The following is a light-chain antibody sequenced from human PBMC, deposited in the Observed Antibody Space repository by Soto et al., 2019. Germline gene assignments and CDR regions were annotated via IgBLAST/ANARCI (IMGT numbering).Light chain of an antibody. J-gene: IGLJ2*01. CDR2: DDN. V-gene: IGLV1-51*01. Sequence: QSVLTQPPSVSAAPGQKVTISCSGSDSNIGNHYVSWYQQLPGTAPKLLIYDDNKRPSGIPDRFSGSKSGTSATLGMTGLQTGDEADYYCGTWDSSLTAVIFGGGTKLTVL. CDR1: DSNIGNHY. CDR3: GTWDSSLTAVI.